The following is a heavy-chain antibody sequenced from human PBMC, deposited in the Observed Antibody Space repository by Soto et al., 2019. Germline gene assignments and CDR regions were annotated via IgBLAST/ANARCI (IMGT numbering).Heavy chain of an antibody. CDR2: ISYDGNKK. Sequence: SVRLSCLPSSPRSTSKSMQWDRPAPGKGLEWVAVISYDGNKKYYADSVKGRFSIFRDNSKDTLFLQMNSLRTEDTAIYYCARDPAHGGVSTPETPYYYYYGRDVWGQGTTVTVSS. CDR3: ARDPAHGGVSTPETPYYYYYGRDV. D-gene: IGHD3-10*01. V-gene: IGHV3-30-3*01. CDR1: SPRSTSKS. J-gene: IGHJ6*02.